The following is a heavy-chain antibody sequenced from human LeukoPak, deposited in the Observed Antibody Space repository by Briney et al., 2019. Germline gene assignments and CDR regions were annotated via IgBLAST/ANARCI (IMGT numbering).Heavy chain of an antibody. CDR1: GGSISSYY. Sequence: SETLSLTCTVSGGSISSYYWSWIPQPPGKGLEWIGYIYYSGSTNYNPSLKSRVTISVDTSKNQFSLKLSSVTAADTAVYYCARGRGVTPYYYYGMDVWGQGTTVTVSS. D-gene: IGHD3-3*01. CDR3: ARGRGVTPYYYYGMDV. V-gene: IGHV4-59*12. J-gene: IGHJ6*02. CDR2: IYYSGST.